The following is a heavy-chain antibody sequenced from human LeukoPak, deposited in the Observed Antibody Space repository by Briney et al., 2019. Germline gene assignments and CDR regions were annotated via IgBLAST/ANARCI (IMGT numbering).Heavy chain of an antibody. CDR3: ARDYYDILTANRQTRSSYFDY. V-gene: IGHV3-66*01. CDR1: GFTVSSNY. D-gene: IGHD3-9*01. CDR2: IYSGDNT. Sequence: GGSLRLSCVASGFTVSSNYMSWVRQAPREGLEWVSVIYSGDNTYYVDSVKGRFTISRDSSKNTLYLQMNSLRAEDTAVYYCARDYYDILTANRQTRSSYFDYWGQGTLVTVSS. J-gene: IGHJ4*02.